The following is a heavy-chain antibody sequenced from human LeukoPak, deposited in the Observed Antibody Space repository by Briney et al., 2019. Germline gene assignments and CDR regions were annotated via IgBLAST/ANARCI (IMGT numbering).Heavy chain of an antibody. D-gene: IGHD1-26*01. J-gene: IGHJ4*02. V-gene: IGHV1-69*06. CDR1: GGTFSSYA. Sequence: SVKVSCKASGGTFSSYAISWVRQAPGQGLEWMGGIIPIFGTANYAQKFQGRVTITADKSTSTAYMELSSLRSEDTAVYYCARDNIVGATGGFDYWGQGTLVTVSS. CDR2: IIPIFGTA. CDR3: ARDNIVGATGGFDY.